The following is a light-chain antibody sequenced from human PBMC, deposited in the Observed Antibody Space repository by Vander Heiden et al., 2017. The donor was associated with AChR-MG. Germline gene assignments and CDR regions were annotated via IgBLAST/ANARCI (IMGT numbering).Light chain of an antibody. CDR3: QQYGSSPFT. J-gene: IGKJ3*01. V-gene: IGKV3-20*01. Sequence: EIVLPQSPGPLALSPGASATLSCTARQIVRTGYLAWYQQKPGQAPRLLIYGASSRATGIPDRFSGSGSGTDFTLTINSLESEDFAVYYCQQYGSSPFTFGPGTKVDIK. CDR1: QIVRTGY. CDR2: GAS.